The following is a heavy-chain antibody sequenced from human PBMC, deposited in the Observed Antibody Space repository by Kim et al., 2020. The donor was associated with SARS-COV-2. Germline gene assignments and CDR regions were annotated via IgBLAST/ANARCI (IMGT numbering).Heavy chain of an antibody. Sequence: FTISRDNAKNSLYLQMNSLRAEDTAVYYCARDLRGEITMVRGVTTYYFDYWGQGTLVTVSS. J-gene: IGHJ4*02. D-gene: IGHD3-10*01. V-gene: IGHV3-11*06. CDR3: ARDLRGEITMVRGVTTYYFDY.